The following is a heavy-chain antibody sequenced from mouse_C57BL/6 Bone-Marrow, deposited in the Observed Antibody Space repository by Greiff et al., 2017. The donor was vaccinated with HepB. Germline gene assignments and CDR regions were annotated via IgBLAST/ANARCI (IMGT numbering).Heavy chain of an antibody. CDR2: IDPSDSYT. Sequence: QVQLQQPGAELVMPGASVKLSCKASGYTFTSYWMHWVKQRPGQGLEWIGEIDPSDSYTNYNQKFKGKSTLTVDKSSSTAYMQLSSLTSEDSAVYYCARDYGSSYEHYWGQGTTLTVSS. D-gene: IGHD1-1*01. J-gene: IGHJ2*01. CDR1: GYTFTSYW. CDR3: ARDYGSSYEHY. V-gene: IGHV1-69*01.